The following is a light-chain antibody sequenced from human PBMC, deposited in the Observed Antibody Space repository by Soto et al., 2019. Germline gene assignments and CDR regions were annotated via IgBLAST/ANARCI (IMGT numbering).Light chain of an antibody. CDR1: QSVSSY. Sequence: EIVLTQSPATLSLSPGERATLSCRASQSVSSYLAWYQQKPGQAPRLLIYGASNRATGIPARFSGSGSGTDFTLTISSLEPEDFAVYYCQQQVTFGPGTKVDIK. J-gene: IGKJ3*01. CDR2: GAS. CDR3: QQQVT. V-gene: IGKV3-11*01.